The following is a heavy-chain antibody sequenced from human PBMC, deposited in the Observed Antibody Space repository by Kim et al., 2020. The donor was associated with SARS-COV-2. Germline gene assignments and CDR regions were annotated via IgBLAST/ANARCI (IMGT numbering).Heavy chain of an antibody. CDR1: GFTFSSYA. D-gene: IGHD6-13*01. J-gene: IGHJ4*02. CDR2: ISGSGGST. V-gene: IGHV3-23*01. Sequence: GGSLRLSCAASGFTFSSYAMSWVRQAPGKGLEWVSAISGSGGSTYYADSVKGRFTISRDNSKNTLYLQMNSLRAEDTAVYYCAKDDLTKRAAAGTHFDYWGQGTLVTVSS. CDR3: AKDDLTKRAAAGTHFDY.